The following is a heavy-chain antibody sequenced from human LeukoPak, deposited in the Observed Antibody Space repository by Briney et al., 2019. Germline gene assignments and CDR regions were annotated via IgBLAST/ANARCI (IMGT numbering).Heavy chain of an antibody. D-gene: IGHD2-15*01. CDR1: GFSFSSFW. Sequence: GGSLRLSCAASGFSFSSFWMTWVRQTPGRGLEWVANIKQDGSEIYYEDSLKGRFIISRDNAKSSLYLQMNSLRAEDTAVYYCARSLGYCSGGSCYPFDCWGQGTLVTVSS. CDR2: IKQDGSEI. CDR3: ARSLGYCSGGSCYPFDC. J-gene: IGHJ4*02. V-gene: IGHV3-7*04.